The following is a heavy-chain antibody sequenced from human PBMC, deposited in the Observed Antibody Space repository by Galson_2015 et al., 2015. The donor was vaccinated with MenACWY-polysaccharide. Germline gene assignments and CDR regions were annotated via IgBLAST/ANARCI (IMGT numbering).Heavy chain of an antibody. Sequence: SLRLSCAASGFTFSSYSMNWVRQAPGKGLEWVSSTSSSSSYIYYADSVKGRFTISRDNAKNSLYLQMNSLRAEDTAVYYCARCSYHYDRSGGGPNYYCGQGTLVTVSS. CDR3: ARCSYHYDRSGGGPNYY. CDR2: TSSSSSYI. V-gene: IGHV3-21*01. D-gene: IGHD3-22*01. J-gene: IGHJ4*02. CDR1: GFTFSSYS.